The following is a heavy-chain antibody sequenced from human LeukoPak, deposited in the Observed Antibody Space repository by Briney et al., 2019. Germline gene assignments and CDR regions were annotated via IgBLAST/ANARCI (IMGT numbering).Heavy chain of an antibody. CDR1: GCTFTSYD. D-gene: IGHD3-10*01. Sequence: ASVKVSCKASGCTFTSYDINWVRQATGQGLEWMGWMNPNSGITGYAQKFQGRVTMTRNTSISTAYMELSSLRSEDTAVYYCARGPPTTSGTGFDPWGQGTLVTVSS. V-gene: IGHV1-8*01. J-gene: IGHJ5*02. CDR2: MNPNSGIT. CDR3: ARGPPTTSGTGFDP.